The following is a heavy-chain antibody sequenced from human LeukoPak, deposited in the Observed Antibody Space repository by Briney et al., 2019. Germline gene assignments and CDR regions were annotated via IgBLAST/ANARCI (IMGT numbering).Heavy chain of an antibody. J-gene: IGHJ5*02. CDR3: ARDSSPHFWSGYLNWFDP. CDR1: GGTFSSYA. D-gene: IGHD3-3*02. V-gene: IGHV1-69*04. CDR2: IIPILGIA. Sequence: ASVKVSCKASGGTFSSYAISWVRQAPGQGLEWMGRIIPILGIANYAQKFQGRVTITADKSTSTAYMELSSLRSEDTAVYYCARDSSPHFWSGYLNWFDPWGQGTLVTVSS.